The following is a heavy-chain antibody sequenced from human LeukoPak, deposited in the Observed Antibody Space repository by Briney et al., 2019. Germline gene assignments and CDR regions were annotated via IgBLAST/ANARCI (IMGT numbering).Heavy chain of an antibody. Sequence: PLGTLSLTCTVSRGAITGDYCSWIRQPAGTGLEWSGRIYTSGSANYNHSLKSRVTMSVDTSKNQFSLKLSSVTAADTAVYYCARGATYYYDSSGYYYGQYYFDYWGQGTLVTVSS. CDR1: RGAITGDY. J-gene: IGHJ4*02. D-gene: IGHD3-22*01. CDR2: IYTSGSA. V-gene: IGHV4-4*07. CDR3: ARGATYYYDSSGYYYGQYYFDY.